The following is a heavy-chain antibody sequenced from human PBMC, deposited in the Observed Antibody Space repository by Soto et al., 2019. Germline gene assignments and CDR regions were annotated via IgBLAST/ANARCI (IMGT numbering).Heavy chain of an antibody. Sequence: SETLSLTCTVSGGSISSYYWSWIRQPPGKGLEWIGYIYYSGSTNYNPSLKSRVTISVDTSKNQFSLKLSSVTAADTAVYYCARVWYDSSGSQYYFDYWGQGTLVTVSS. V-gene: IGHV4-59*01. D-gene: IGHD3-22*01. CDR2: IYYSGST. CDR1: GGSISSYY. CDR3: ARVWYDSSGSQYYFDY. J-gene: IGHJ4*02.